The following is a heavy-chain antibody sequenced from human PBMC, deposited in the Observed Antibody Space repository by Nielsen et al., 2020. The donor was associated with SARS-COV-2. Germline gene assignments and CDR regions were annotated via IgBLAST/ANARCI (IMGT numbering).Heavy chain of an antibody. CDR2: MSGSGDNT. CDR3: ARRWFGSGSDREAFDI. Sequence: GESLKISCAASGFTFSNYAMSWVRQAPGKGLEWVSVMSGSGDNTYYADSVKGRFTISRDNSENTLYLQMDSLRAEDTAVYYCARRWFGSGSDREAFDIWGRGTLVTVSS. CDR1: GFTFSNYA. J-gene: IGHJ3*02. D-gene: IGHD3-10*01. V-gene: IGHV3-23*01.